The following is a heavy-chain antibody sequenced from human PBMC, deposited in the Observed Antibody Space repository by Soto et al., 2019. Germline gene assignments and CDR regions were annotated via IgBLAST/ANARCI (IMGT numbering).Heavy chain of an antibody. Sequence: GGSLRLSCAASGFTFSSYSMNWFRQAPGKGLEWVSYISSSSSTIYYADSVKGRFTISRDSAKNSLYLQMNSLRAEDTAVYYCARDREHIIAVALSSEYWGQGALVTVS. CDR2: ISSSSSTI. J-gene: IGHJ4*02. CDR1: GFTFSSYS. D-gene: IGHD6-19*01. CDR3: ARDREHIIAVALSSEY. V-gene: IGHV3-48*01.